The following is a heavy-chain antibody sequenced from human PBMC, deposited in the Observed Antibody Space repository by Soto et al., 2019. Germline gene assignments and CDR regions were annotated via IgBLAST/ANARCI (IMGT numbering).Heavy chain of an antibody. CDR2: IRSSGSPT. CDR1: GFAFSNYS. V-gene: IGHV3-48*01. J-gene: IGHJ4*02. Sequence: PGGSLRLSCVASGFAFSNYSMNWVRQAPGKGLEWVSYIRSSGSPTYYVGSVKGRFTISRDNAKKSLYLQMNSLRAEDTAVYYCARMASSIGPGRWGQGTLVTVSS. D-gene: IGHD2-2*01. CDR3: ARMASSIGPGR.